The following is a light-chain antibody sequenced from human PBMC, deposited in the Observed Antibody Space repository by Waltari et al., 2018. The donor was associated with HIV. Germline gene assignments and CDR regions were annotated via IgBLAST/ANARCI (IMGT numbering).Light chain of an antibody. CDR2: DVI. CDR3: SSHAGSKVV. J-gene: IGLJ2*01. Sequence: QSALTQPPSASGSPGQSVTLPCTGTSSYVGGYNYVSWHQQPPGKAPKLMIYDVIKRPSGVPDRFSGSKSGNTASLTVSGLQPEDEADYYCSSHAGSKVVFGGGTRLTVL. V-gene: IGLV2-8*01. CDR1: SSYVGGYNY.